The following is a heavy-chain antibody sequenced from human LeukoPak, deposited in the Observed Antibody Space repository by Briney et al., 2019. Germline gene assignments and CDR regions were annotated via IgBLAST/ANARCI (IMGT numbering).Heavy chain of an antibody. V-gene: IGHV1-69-2*01. CDR2: VDPEDGET. Sequence: ASVKISCKASGYTFTDYYMHWMQQAPGKGLEWMGRVDPEDGETIYAEKFQGRVTITADTSTDTAYMELSSLRSEDTAVYYCATGPAAGTPGYWGQGTLVTVSS. CDR1: GYTFTDYY. D-gene: IGHD6-13*01. J-gene: IGHJ4*02. CDR3: ATGPAAGTPGY.